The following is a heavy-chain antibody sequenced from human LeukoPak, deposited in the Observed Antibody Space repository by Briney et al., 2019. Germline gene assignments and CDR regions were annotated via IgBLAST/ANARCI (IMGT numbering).Heavy chain of an antibody. V-gene: IGHV4-34*01. CDR2: TNHSGST. J-gene: IGHJ4*02. CDR1: GGSFSGYY. CDR3: ARRPYYYDSSGYSDY. Sequence: SETLSLTCAVYGGSFSGYYWSWIRQPPGKGLEWIGETNHSGSTNYNPSLKSRVTISVDTSKNQFSLKLSSVTAADTAVYYCARRPYYYDSSGYSDYWGQGTLVTVSS. D-gene: IGHD3-22*01.